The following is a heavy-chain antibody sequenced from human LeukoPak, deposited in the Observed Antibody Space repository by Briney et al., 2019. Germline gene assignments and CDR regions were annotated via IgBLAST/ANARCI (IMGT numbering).Heavy chain of an antibody. CDR3: ARDSGVAGTGY. J-gene: IGHJ4*02. D-gene: IGHD6-19*01. V-gene: IGHV3-21*01. CDR1: GFTFSSYS. CDR2: ISSSSSYI. Sequence: GGSLRLSCAASGFTFSSYSMNWVRQAPGKGLEWVSSISSSSSYIYYADSVKGRFTISRDNAKNSLYLQVNSLRAEDTAVYYCARDSGVAGTGYWGQGTLVTVSS.